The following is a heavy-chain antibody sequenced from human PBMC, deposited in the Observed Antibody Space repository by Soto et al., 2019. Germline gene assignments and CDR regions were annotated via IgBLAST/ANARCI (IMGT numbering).Heavy chain of an antibody. D-gene: IGHD3-22*01. Sequence: EVQLVESGGGLIQPGGSLRLSCAASGFIVSSNYMGWVRQAPGKGLEWVSVIYRDGSTNHAESVQGRFTISIDNSKNRLYRKMNSLRAKDTAEYYGARNSFDSGGGLDAWAQGTLVPVSS. J-gene: IGHJ5*02. CDR1: GFIVSSNY. V-gene: IGHV3-53*01. CDR3: ARNSFDSGGGLDA. CDR2: IYRDGST.